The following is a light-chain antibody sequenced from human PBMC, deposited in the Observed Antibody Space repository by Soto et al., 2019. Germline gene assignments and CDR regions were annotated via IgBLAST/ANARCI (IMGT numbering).Light chain of an antibody. V-gene: IGKV2-28*01. CDR1: QSLLHSKGYNY. Sequence: DIVMTQSPLSLPVTPGEPASISCRSSQSLLHSKGYNYLDWYLQKPGQSPQLLIYLGSNRASGVPDRFSGSGSGTDFTLKISRVEAEDVGVYYCMQALQTQYTFGQGTKLEIK. CDR3: MQALQTQYT. J-gene: IGKJ2*01. CDR2: LGS.